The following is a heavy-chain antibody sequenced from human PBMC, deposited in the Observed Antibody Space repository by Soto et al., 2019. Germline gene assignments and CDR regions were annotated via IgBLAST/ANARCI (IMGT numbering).Heavy chain of an antibody. Sequence: QVQLRESGPGLVKPSETLSLTCTVSGGSISSGGHYWNWIRQYPGKGLEWIGYIHDSGSTYYNPSLKSRVIISLDSSKNLFSLKLTSVTAADTAVYFCASESQNLYYNFWSGYYNFWGQGTLVTVSS. CDR2: IHDSGST. D-gene: IGHD3-3*01. CDR3: ASESQNLYYNFWSGYYNF. V-gene: IGHV4-31*03. CDR1: GGSISSGGHY. J-gene: IGHJ4*02.